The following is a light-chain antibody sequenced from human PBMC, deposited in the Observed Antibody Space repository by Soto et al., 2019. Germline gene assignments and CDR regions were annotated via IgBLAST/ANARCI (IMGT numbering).Light chain of an antibody. Sequence: DMVMTQSPDSLAVSLGERATINCKSSQSVLNSSNNKNYLAWYQQKPGQPPKLLIYWTSTRESGVPDRFSGSGSETDFTLTISSLQAEDVAVYYCQQHYTTPFTFGQGTKLEIK. V-gene: IGKV4-1*01. J-gene: IGKJ2*01. CDR2: WTS. CDR3: QQHYTTPFT. CDR1: QSVLNSSNNKNY.